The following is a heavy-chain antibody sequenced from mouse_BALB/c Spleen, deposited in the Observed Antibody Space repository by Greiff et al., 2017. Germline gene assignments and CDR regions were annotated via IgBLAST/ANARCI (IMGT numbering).Heavy chain of an antibody. D-gene: IGHD1-1*01. Sequence: VQLQQSGPGLVQPSQSLSITCTVSGFSLTSYGVHWVRQSPGKGLEWLGVIWSGGSTDYNAAFISRLSISKDNSKSQVFFKMNSLQANDTAIYYCARKVGYGSSYSYAMDYWGQGTSVTVSS. CDR1: GFSLTSYG. CDR2: IWSGGST. J-gene: IGHJ4*01. CDR3: ARKVGYGSSYSYAMDY. V-gene: IGHV2-2*02.